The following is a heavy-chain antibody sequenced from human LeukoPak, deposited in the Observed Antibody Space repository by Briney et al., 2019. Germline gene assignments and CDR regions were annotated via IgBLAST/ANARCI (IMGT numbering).Heavy chain of an antibody. D-gene: IGHD1-1*01. V-gene: IGHV4-34*01. CDR3: ARLGYPDYYYGMDV. CDR2: INHSGST. CDR1: GGSFSGYY. Sequence: PSETLSLTCAVYGGSFSGYYWSWIRQPPGKGLEWIGEINHSGSTNYNPSLKSRVTISVDTSKNQFSLKLSSVTAADTAVYYCARLGYPDYYYGMDVWGQGTTVTVSS. J-gene: IGHJ6*02.